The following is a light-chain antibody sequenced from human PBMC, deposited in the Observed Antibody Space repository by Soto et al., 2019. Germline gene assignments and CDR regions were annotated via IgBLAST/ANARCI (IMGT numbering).Light chain of an antibody. V-gene: IGLV2-14*03. J-gene: IGLJ1*01. CDR1: NSDVGGYNY. Sequence: QSVLTQPASVAGSPGQSITISCTGTNSDVGGYNYVSWYQQHPGKAPKLMICDVSNRPSGVSNRFSGSKSGNTASLTISGLQAEDEADYYCSSYTSSSTDVFGTGTKVTVL. CDR3: SSYTSSSTDV. CDR2: DVS.